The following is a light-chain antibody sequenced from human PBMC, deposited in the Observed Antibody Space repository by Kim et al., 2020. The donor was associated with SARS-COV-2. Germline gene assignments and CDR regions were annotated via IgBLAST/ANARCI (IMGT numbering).Light chain of an antibody. J-gene: IGKJ2*01. CDR1: QSVTSTI. V-gene: IGKV3-20*01. Sequence: IVLTQSPGTLSLSPGERATLSCRASQSVTSTILGWYQQKPGQAPRLLIYGATSRATGIPDRFSGSGSGTDFTLTISRLEPEDSAVYYCQYSGTFGQGTKVDIK. CDR2: GAT. CDR3: QYSGT.